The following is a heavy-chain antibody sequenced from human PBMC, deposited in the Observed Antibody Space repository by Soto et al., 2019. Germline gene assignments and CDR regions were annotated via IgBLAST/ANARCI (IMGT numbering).Heavy chain of an antibody. CDR2: IYYSGST. Sequence: QVQLQESGPGLVKPSQTLSLTCTVSGGSISSGGYYWSWIRQHPGKGLEWIGYIYYSGSTYYNPSLESRVTKSVDTSKNQFSLKRSSVTAADTAVYYCARMDTYTNFDYWGQGTLVTVSS. CDR3: ARMDTYTNFDY. J-gene: IGHJ4*02. V-gene: IGHV4-31*03. CDR1: GGSISSGGYY. D-gene: IGHD5-18*01.